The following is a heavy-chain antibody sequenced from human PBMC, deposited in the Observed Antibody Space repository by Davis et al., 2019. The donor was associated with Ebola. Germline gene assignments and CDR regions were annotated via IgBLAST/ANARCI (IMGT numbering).Heavy chain of an antibody. CDR3: ARVWGLYGGDGTFDY. D-gene: IGHD4-23*01. Sequence: ASVKVSCKASGYTFTSYYMHWVRQAPGQGLEWMGIINPSGGSTSYAQKFQGRVTITADKSTSTAYMELSSLRSEDTAVYYCARVWGLYGGDGTFDYWGQGTLVTVSS. J-gene: IGHJ4*02. V-gene: IGHV1-46*01. CDR2: INPSGGST. CDR1: GYTFTSYY.